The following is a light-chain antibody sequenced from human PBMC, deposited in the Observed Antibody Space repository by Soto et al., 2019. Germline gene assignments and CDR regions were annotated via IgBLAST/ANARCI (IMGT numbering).Light chain of an antibody. V-gene: IGLV7-46*01. CDR1: TGPVTSGHW. Sequence: QTVVTQEPSLTVSQGGTVTLTCDSSTGPVTSGHWPYWLQQKPGQAPRTLIYDTSKKHSWTPARFSGSLLGGKAALTLSGAQPEDEADYYCFLSYSGARPVVFGGGTNLTVL. CDR3: FLSYSGARPVV. CDR2: DTS. J-gene: IGLJ2*01.